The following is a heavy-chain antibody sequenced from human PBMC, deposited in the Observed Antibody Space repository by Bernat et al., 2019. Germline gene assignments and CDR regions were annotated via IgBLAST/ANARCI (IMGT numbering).Heavy chain of an antibody. D-gene: IGHD1-1*01. V-gene: IGHV3-30*18. CDR1: GFTFSSYG. CDR3: AKGWKPYYYYYYMDV. CDR2: ISYDGSNK. Sequence: QVQLVESGGGVVQPGRSLRLSCAASGFTFSSYGMHWVRQAPGKGLEWVAVISYDGSNKYYADSVKGRFTISRDNSKNTLYLQMNSLRAEDTAVYYCAKGWKPYYYYYYMDVWGKGTTVTVSS. J-gene: IGHJ6*03.